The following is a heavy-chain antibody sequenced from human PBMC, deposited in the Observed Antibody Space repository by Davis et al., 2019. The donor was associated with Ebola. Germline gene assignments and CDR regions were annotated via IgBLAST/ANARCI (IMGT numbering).Heavy chain of an antibody. CDR1: GGAFSSYS. J-gene: IGHJ4*02. CDR2: IIPIFGTP. V-gene: IGHV1-69*13. Sequence: SVKVSCKASGGAFSSYSISWVRQAPGQGLEWMRAIIPIFGTPDYAQKFQGRLTISADESTKTAYMELSGLGSEDTAVYYCARENFDAIDYWGQGTLVTVSS. CDR3: ARENFDAIDY.